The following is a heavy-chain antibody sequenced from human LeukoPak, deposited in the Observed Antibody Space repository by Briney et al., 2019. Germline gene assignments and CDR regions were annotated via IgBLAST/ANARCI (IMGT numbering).Heavy chain of an antibody. D-gene: IGHD6-13*01. J-gene: IGHJ4*02. CDR3: ARHEIYSSPAAAFDY. CDR1: GYTFTSYG. Sequence: ASVKVSFKASGYTFTSYGISWVRQAPGQGLEWMGWISAYNGNTNYAQKLQGRVTMTTDTSTSTAYMELRSLRSDDTAVYYCARHEIYSSPAAAFDYWGQGTLVTVSS. V-gene: IGHV1-18*01. CDR2: ISAYNGNT.